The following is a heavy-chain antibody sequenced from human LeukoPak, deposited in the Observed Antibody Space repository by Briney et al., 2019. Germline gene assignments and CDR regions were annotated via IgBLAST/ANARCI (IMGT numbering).Heavy chain of an antibody. CDR2: ISSSGSTI. D-gene: IGHD6-13*01. CDR1: GFTFSDYY. J-gene: IGHJ5*02. Sequence: GGSLRLSCADSGFTFSDYYMSWIRQAPGKGLEWVSYISSSGSTIYYADSVKGRFTISRDNAKNSLYLQMNSLRAEDTAVYYCARVPSSSWYLNWFDPWGQGTLVTVSS. V-gene: IGHV3-11*01. CDR3: ARVPSSSWYLNWFDP.